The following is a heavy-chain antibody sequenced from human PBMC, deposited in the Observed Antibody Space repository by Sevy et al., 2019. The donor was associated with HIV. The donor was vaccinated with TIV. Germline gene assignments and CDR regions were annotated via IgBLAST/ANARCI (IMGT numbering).Heavy chain of an antibody. D-gene: IGHD2-2*01. V-gene: IGHV3-23*01. Sequence: GGSLRLSCAASGFTFSSYAMSWVRQAPGKGLEWVSAISGSGGSTYYADSVKGRFNISRDNSKNTPYLQMNSLRAKDTAVYYCSKNGWNLEEYIVVVPAAKYYFDYWGQGTLVTVSS. CDR1: GFTFSSYA. CDR2: ISGSGGST. CDR3: SKNGWNLEEYIVVVPAAKYYFDY. J-gene: IGHJ4*02.